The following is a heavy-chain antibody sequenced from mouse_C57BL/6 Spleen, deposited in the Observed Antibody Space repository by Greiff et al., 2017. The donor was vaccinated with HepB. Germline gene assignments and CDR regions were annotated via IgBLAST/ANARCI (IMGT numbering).Heavy chain of an antibody. J-gene: IGHJ4*01. D-gene: IGHD2-2*01. CDR3: ARAGVGYEGKYYYAMDY. V-gene: IGHV1-50*01. CDR2: IDPSDSYT. Sequence: QVQLQQSGAELVKPGASVKLSCKASGYTFTSYWMQWVKQRPGQGLEWIGEIDPSDSYTNYNQKFKGKATLTVDTSSSTAYMQLSSLTSEDSAVYYCARAGVGYEGKYYYAMDYWGQGTSVTVSS. CDR1: GYTFTSYW.